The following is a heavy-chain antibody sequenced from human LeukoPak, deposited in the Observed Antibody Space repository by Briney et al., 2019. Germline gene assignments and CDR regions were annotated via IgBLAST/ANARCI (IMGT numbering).Heavy chain of an antibody. CDR1: GGSFSGYY. J-gene: IGHJ3*02. V-gene: IGHV4-34*01. CDR2: INHSGST. D-gene: IGHD3-16*01. CDR3: TTGGGYDAFDI. Sequence: PSETLSLTCAVYGGSFSGYYWSWIRQPPGKGLEWIGEINHSGSTNYNPSLKSRVTISADTSKNQFFLKLSSGTAADTAVYYCTTGGGYDAFDIWGQGTMVTVSS.